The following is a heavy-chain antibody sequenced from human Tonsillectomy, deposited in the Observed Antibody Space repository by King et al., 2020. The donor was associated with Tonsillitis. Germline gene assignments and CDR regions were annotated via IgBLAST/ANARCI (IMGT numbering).Heavy chain of an antibody. Sequence: QLVQSGGGLVKPGGSLRLSCAASGFTFSSYSMNWVRQAPGKGLEWVSSISSSSSYKYYAGSVKGRFTISRDNVKNSLYLQMNSLRAEDTAVYYCARDSVVAATPGFDYWGQGTLVTGSS. CDR2: ISSSSSYK. D-gene: IGHD2-15*01. J-gene: IGHJ4*02. CDR1: GFTFSSYS. CDR3: ARDSVVAATPGFDY. V-gene: IGHV3-21*01.